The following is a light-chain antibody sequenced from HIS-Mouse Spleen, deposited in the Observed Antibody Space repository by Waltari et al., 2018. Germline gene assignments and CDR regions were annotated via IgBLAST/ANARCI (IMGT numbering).Light chain of an antibody. V-gene: IGKV3-20*01. J-gene: IGKJ1*01. Sequence: EIVLTQPPGTLSLSPGERATLPCRASQSVSSSYLAWYQQKPGQAPRLLIYGASSRANGIPDRFSGSGSGTDFTLTISRLEPEDFAVYYCQQYGSSPPTFGQGTKVEIK. CDR2: GAS. CDR1: QSVSSSY. CDR3: QQYGSSPPT.